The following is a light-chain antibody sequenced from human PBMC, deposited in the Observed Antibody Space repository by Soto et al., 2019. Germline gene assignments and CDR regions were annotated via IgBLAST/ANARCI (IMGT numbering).Light chain of an antibody. V-gene: IGKV1-5*01. CDR1: QGISSW. CDR2: DAS. CDR3: QQYNSYSWT. Sequence: DILITRSPSTLFASVGDRVTITCRASQGISSWLAWYQQKPGKAPKLLIYDASNLESGVPSRFSGSGSGTKFTLTISSLQPDDFATYYCQQYNSYSWTFGQGTKVDIK. J-gene: IGKJ1*01.